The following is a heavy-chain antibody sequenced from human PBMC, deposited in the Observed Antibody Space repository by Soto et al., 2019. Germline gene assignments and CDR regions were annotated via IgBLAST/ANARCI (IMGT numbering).Heavy chain of an antibody. V-gene: IGHV3-30*18. CDR3: AKLVGSVRDGDVFDI. CDR1: EFTFSTYA. Sequence: VQVLESGGGLVQPGGSLRLSCAASEFTFSTYAMSWVRQAPGKGLEWVAVISYDGSNKYYADSVKGRFTISRDNSKNTLYQKMNSLRAEDTVVYYCAKLVGSVRDGDVFDIGGKGTMVTVSS. J-gene: IGHJ3*02. D-gene: IGHD3-10*01. CDR2: ISYDGSNK.